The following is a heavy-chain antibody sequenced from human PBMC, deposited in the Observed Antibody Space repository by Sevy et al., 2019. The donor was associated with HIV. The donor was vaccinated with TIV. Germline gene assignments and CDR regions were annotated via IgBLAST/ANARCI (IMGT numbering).Heavy chain of an antibody. CDR1: GFTFSSYA. CDR3: AKSGSYYYGSGSYYKGGDYFDY. J-gene: IGHJ4*02. Sequence: GGSLRLSCAASGFTFSSYAMSWVRQAPGKGLEWVSAISGSGGSTYYADSVKGRFTISRDNSKNTLYLQMNSLRAEDTAVYYCAKSGSYYYGSGSYYKGGDYFDYWGQGTLVTVSS. CDR2: ISGSGGST. D-gene: IGHD3-10*01. V-gene: IGHV3-23*01.